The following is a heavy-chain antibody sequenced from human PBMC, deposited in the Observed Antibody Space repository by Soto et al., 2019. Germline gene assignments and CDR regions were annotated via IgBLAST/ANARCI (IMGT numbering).Heavy chain of an antibody. D-gene: IGHD3-22*01. Sequence: ASVKVSCKASGYTFTSYAMHWVRQAPGQRLEWMGWINAGNGNTKYSQKFQGRVTITRDTSASTAYMELSSPRSEDTAVYYCARTSPTYYYDSIRFDPWGQGTLVTVSS. V-gene: IGHV1-3*01. CDR2: INAGNGNT. CDR1: GYTFTSYA. J-gene: IGHJ5*02. CDR3: ARTSPTYYYDSIRFDP.